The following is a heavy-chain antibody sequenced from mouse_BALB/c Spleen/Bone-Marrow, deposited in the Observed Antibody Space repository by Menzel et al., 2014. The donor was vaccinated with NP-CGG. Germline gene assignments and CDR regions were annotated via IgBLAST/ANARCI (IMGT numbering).Heavy chain of an antibody. CDR1: GLTFSSYG. J-gene: IGHJ2*01. D-gene: IGHD2-4*01. Sequence: EVKVVESGGDLVKPGGSLKLSCAASGLTFSSYGMSWVRQTPDKRLEWVATISSGGSYTYYPDSVKGRFTISRDNAKNPLYLQMSSLKSEDTAMYYCARQTYYDYDGYFDYWGQGTTLTVSS. V-gene: IGHV5-6*01. CDR2: ISSGGSYT. CDR3: ARQTYYDYDGYFDY.